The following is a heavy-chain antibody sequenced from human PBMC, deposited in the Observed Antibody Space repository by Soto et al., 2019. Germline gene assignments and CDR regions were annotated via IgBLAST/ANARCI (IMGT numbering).Heavy chain of an antibody. J-gene: IGHJ6*02. Sequence: GGSLRLSCAASGFTFSSYGMHWVRQAPGKGLEWVAVISYDGSNKYYTDSVKGRFTISRDNSKNTLYLQMNSLRAEDTAVYYCARDYYRFNSGYGFSMDVWGQGTTVTVSS. V-gene: IGHV3-30*03. CDR3: ARDYYRFNSGYGFSMDV. CDR1: GFTFSSYG. CDR2: ISYDGSNK. D-gene: IGHD5-12*01.